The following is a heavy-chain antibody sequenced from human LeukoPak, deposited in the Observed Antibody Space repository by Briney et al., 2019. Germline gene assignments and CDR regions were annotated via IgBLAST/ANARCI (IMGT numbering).Heavy chain of an antibody. V-gene: IGHV3-30*18. CDR3: AKEGDGDYSSFDY. CDR2: ISYDGSNK. Sequence: GGSLRLSCAASGFTFSSYDMHWGRQAPGKGLEWVAVISYDGSNKYYADSVKGRFTISRDNSKNTLYLQMNSLRAEDTAVYYCAKEGDGDYSSFDYWGQGTLVTVSS. D-gene: IGHD4-17*01. J-gene: IGHJ4*02. CDR1: GFTFSSYD.